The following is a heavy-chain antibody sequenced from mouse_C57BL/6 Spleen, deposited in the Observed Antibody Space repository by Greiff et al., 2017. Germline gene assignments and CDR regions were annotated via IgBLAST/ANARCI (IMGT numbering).Heavy chain of an antibody. CDR2: IYPSDSET. CDR1: GYTFTSYW. V-gene: IGHV1-61*01. D-gene: IGHD2-3*01. CDR3: ASGGYDCYSFFDY. J-gene: IGHJ2*01. Sequence: QVQLQQPGAELVRPGSSVKLSCKASGYTFTSYWMDWVKQRPGQGLEWIGNIYPSDSETHYNQKFKDKATLTVDKSSSTAYMQLSSLTSEDSAVYYCASGGYDCYSFFDYWGQGTTLTVSS.